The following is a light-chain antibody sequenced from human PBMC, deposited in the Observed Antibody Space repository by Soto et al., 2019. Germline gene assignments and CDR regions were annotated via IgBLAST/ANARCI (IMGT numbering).Light chain of an antibody. V-gene: IGLV2-14*01. Sequence: QSALTQPASVSGSPGQSITISCTGTSSDVGGYNYVSWYQHHPGKAPKLMIHEVSNRPSGVSNRFSGSKSGNTASLTISGLQAEDEADYYCTSYTSSNTPLVIFGGGTKVTVL. CDR1: SSDVGGYNY. CDR3: TSYTSSNTPLVI. J-gene: IGLJ2*01. CDR2: EVS.